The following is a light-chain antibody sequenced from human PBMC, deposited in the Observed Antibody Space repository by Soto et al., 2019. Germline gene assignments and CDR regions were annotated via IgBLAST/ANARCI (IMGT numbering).Light chain of an antibody. CDR2: DDS. CDR1: NVGSKS. J-gene: IGLJ1*01. Sequence: SYEPTQPPSVSVAPGQTATVTWGGNNVGSKSVHWYQQKPGQAPVLVVYDDSDRPSGIPERFSGSNSGNTATLTISRVEAGDEADYYCQVWDTSSDQGVFGTGTKVTVL. V-gene: IGLV3-21*02. CDR3: QVWDTSSDQGV.